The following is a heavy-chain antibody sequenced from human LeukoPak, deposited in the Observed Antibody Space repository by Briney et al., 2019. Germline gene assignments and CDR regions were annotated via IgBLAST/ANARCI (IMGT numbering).Heavy chain of an antibody. CDR2: INPHSGGT. J-gene: IGHJ5*02. D-gene: IGHD2-2*01. V-gene: IGHV1-2*02. CDR3: ARGCSSTSCYGNWFDP. Sequence: ASVKVSCKASGYTFTGYYIHWVRQAPGQGLEWMGWINPHSGGTNYAQKFQGGVTMTRDTSITTAYMELSSLRSDDTAVYYCARGCSSTSCYGNWFDPWGQGTLVTVSS. CDR1: GYTFTGYY.